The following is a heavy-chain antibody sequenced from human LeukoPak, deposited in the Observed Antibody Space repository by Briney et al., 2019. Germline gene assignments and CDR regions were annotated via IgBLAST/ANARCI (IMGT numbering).Heavy chain of an antibody. CDR3: ARVSLGDDSSGYYYHYYYGMDV. D-gene: IGHD3-22*01. CDR2: IYYSGST. Sequence: SETLSLTCTVSGGSISSYYWSWIRQPPGKGLEWIGYIYYSGSTNYNPSLKSRVTISVDTSKNQFSLKLSSVTAPDTAVYYCARVSLGDDSSGYYYHYYYGMDVWGQGTTVTVPS. CDR1: GGSISSYY. J-gene: IGHJ6*02. V-gene: IGHV4-59*01.